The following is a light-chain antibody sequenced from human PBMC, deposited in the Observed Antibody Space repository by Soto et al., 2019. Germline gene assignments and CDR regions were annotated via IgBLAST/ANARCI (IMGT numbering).Light chain of an antibody. V-gene: IGKV3-15*01. CDR3: QQYNNWWT. CDR1: QSVSNN. CDR2: GAS. Sequence: EIVMTQSPATLSVSPGERATLSCRASQSVSNNLAWYQKKPGQAPSLLIYGASTRATGIPARFSASGSGTEFTLTISSLQSEDFAVYYCQQYNNWWTFGQGTRVEIK. J-gene: IGKJ1*01.